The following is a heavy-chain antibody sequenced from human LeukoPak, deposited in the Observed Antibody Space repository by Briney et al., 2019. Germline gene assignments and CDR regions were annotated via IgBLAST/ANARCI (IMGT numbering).Heavy chain of an antibody. V-gene: IGHV1-18*01. J-gene: IGHJ4*02. CDR3: ARERHNDY. CDR1: GYTFTSYG. Sequence: ASVKVSCKASGYTFTSYGISWVRQAPGQGLEWMGWISAYNGNTNYAQKFQGRVTMTRDTSISTAYMELSRLRSDDTAVYYCARERHNDYWGQGTLVTVSS. CDR2: ISAYNGNT.